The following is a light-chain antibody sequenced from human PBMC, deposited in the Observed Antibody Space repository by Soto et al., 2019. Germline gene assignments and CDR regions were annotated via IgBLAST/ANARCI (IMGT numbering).Light chain of an antibody. CDR1: QSISRQ. J-gene: IGKJ1*01. CDR3: LQYQSYWT. CDR2: QAS. Sequence: DIQMTQSPSTLSASVGDRVSITCRASQSISRQLAWYQQKPGKAPNLLIYQASNLETGVPSRFTGSGSGTEFTLPISSLQPVDLATYYCLQYQSYWTFGEGTKVEVK. V-gene: IGKV1-5*03.